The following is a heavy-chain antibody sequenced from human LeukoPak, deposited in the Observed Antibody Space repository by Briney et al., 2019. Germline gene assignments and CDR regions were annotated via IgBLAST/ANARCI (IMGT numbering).Heavy chain of an antibody. CDR1: GFTVSSNY. CDR3: AGGGGGGAAAGPNWFDP. CDR2: IYSGGST. Sequence: PGGSLRLSCAASGFTVSSNYMSWVRQAPGKGLEWVSVIYSGGSTYYADSVKGRFTISRDNSKNTLYLQMNSLSAEDTAVYYCAGGGGGGAAAGPNWFDPWGQGTLVTVSS. V-gene: IGHV3-66*01. J-gene: IGHJ5*02. D-gene: IGHD6-13*01.